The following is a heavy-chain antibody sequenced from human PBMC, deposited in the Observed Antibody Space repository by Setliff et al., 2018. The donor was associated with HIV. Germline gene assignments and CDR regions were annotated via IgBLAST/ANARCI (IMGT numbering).Heavy chain of an antibody. V-gene: IGHV4-59*08. CDR2: IFYSGST. Sequence: SETLSLTCTVSGGSITSYYWSWIRQPPGKGLEWIGYIFYSGSTYYSPSLKSRLTISVDTSKNQFSLNLSSVTAADTAVYYCARVRTYSGFYYPAPIPSYYFDFWGQGTLVTVSS. J-gene: IGHJ4*02. CDR1: GGSITSYY. D-gene: IGHD6-25*01. CDR3: ARVRTYSGFYYPAPIPSYYFDF.